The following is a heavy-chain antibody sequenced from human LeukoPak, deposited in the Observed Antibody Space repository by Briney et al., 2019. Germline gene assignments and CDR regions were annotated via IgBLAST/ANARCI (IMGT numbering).Heavy chain of an antibody. J-gene: IGHJ4*02. CDR3: ARVGVGAMATHYFDY. Sequence: PGGSLRLSCEASGFTFSSYSMNWVRQAPGKGLEWVSSISSSSSYIYYADSVKGRFTISRDNAKNSLYLQMNSLRAEDTAVYYCARVGVGAMATHYFDYWGQGTLVTVSP. CDR1: GFTFSSYS. V-gene: IGHV3-21*01. CDR2: ISSSSSYI. D-gene: IGHD5-18*01.